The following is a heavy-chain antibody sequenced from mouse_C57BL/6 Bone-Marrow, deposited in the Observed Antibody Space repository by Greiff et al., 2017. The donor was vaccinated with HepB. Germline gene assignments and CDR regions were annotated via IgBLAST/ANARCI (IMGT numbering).Heavy chain of an antibody. V-gene: IGHV5-17*01. Sequence: DVKLVESGGGLVKPGGSLKLSCAASGFTFSDYGMHWVRQAPEKGLEWVAYISSGSSTIYYADTVKGRFTISRDNAKNTRFLQMTSLRSEDTAMYYCERKGLRRTAGFAYWGQGTLVTVSA. D-gene: IGHD2-4*01. CDR2: ISSGSSTI. CDR1: GFTFSDYG. CDR3: ERKGLRRTAGFAY. J-gene: IGHJ3*01.